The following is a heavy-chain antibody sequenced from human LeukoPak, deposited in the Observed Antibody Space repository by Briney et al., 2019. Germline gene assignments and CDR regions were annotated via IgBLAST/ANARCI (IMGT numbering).Heavy chain of an antibody. J-gene: IGHJ6*03. D-gene: IGHD3-9*01. V-gene: IGHV4-38-2*02. CDR3: ARVYYDILTGYYGDYYYYYMDV. CDR2: IYHSGST. CDR1: GYSISSGYY. Sequence: SETLSLTCTVSGYSISSGYYWGWIRQPPGKGLEWIGSIYHSGSTYYNPSLKSRVTISVDTSKNQFSLKLSSVTAADTAVYYCARVYYDILTGYYGDYYYYYMDVWGKGTTVTVSS.